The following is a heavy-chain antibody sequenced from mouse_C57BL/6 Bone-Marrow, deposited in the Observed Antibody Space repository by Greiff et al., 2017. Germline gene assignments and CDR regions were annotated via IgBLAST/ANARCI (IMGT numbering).Heavy chain of an antibody. Sequence: VQLQESGAELARPGASVKLSCKASGYTFTSYGISWVKQRTGQGLEWIGEIYPRSGNTYYNEKFKGKATLTADKSSSTAYMELRSLTSEDSAVYFCARERLGSYYAMDYWGQGTSVTVSS. V-gene: IGHV1-81*01. D-gene: IGHD2-2*01. CDR3: ARERLGSYYAMDY. J-gene: IGHJ4*01. CDR2: IYPRSGNT. CDR1: GYTFTSYG.